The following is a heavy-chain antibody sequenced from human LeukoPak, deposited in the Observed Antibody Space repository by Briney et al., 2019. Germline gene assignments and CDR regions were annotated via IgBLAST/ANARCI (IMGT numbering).Heavy chain of an antibody. CDR1: GGSISSYY. D-gene: IGHD5-18*01. Sequence: SETLSLTCTVSGGSISSYYWSWIRQPPGKGLEWIGYIYYSGSTNYNPSLKSRVTISVDTSKNQFSLKLSSVTAADTAVYYCARGGYSYGTFDYWGQGTLVTVPS. V-gene: IGHV4-59*08. J-gene: IGHJ4*02. CDR3: ARGGYSYGTFDY. CDR2: IYYSGST.